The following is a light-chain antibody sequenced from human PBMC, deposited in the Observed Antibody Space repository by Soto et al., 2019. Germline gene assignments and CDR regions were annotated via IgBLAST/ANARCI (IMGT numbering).Light chain of an antibody. CDR2: DAS. CDR3: QQSSKWPPT. CDR1: QSVGID. Sequence: EIVLTQSPATLSLSPGERATLSCRTSQSVGIDSVWYQLKPGQAPRLLIYDASKRATGIPARFRGSGSGTDVTLIISSLDPDDFAVYYCQQSSKWPPTFGGGTKVEI. V-gene: IGKV3-11*01. J-gene: IGKJ4*01.